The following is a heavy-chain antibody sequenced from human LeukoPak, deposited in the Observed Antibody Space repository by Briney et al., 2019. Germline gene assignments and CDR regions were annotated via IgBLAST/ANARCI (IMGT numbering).Heavy chain of an antibody. CDR2: IYYSGST. J-gene: IGHJ4*02. V-gene: IGHV4-39*07. Sequence: SETLSLTCTVSGGSISSSSYYWGWIRQPPGKGLEWIGSIYYSGSTYYNPSHKSRVTISVDTSKNQFSLKLSSVTAADTAVYYCARDGDRGLFDYWGQGTLVTVSS. D-gene: IGHD7-27*01. CDR1: GGSISSSSYY. CDR3: ARDGDRGLFDY.